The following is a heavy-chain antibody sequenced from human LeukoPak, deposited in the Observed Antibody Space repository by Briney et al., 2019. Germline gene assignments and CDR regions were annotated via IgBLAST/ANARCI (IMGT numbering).Heavy chain of an antibody. J-gene: IGHJ4*02. CDR1: GYTFTGYY. CDR3: ARAPVAGTGPFDY. Sequence: ASVKVSCKASGYTFTGYYMHWVRQAPGQGLEWMGWINPNSGGTNYAQKFQGRVTVTTDTSTSTAYMELRSLRSDDTAVYYCARAPVAGTGPFDYWGQGTLVTVSS. V-gene: IGHV1-2*02. D-gene: IGHD6-19*01. CDR2: INPNSGGT.